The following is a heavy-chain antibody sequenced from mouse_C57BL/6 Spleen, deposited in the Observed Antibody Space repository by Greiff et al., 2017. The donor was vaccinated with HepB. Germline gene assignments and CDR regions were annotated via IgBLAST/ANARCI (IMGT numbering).Heavy chain of an antibody. V-gene: IGHV5-6*01. CDR3: ERITTVWYFDV. D-gene: IGHD1-1*01. J-gene: IGHJ1*03. CDR1: GFTFSTYG. Sequence: EVQRVESGGDLVKPGGSLKLSCAASGFTFSTYGMSWVRQTPDKRLEWVATISSGGSYTYYPDSVKGRFTISRDNAKNTPYLQMSSLKSEDTAMSYCERITTVWYFDVWATGTTVTVSS. CDR2: ISSGGSYT.